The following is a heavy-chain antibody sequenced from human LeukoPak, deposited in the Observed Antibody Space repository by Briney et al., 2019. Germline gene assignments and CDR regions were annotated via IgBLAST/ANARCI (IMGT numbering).Heavy chain of an antibody. CDR2: IYTSGST. CDR1: GGSISSGSYY. J-gene: IGHJ6*03. V-gene: IGHV4-61*02. Sequence: SETLSLTCTVSGGSISSGSYYWSWIRQPAGTGLEWIGRIYTSGSTNYNPSLKSRVTISVDTSKNQFSLKLSSVTAADTAVYYCARGLLWFGELLPRGYYYYYMDVWGKGTTVTVSS. D-gene: IGHD3-10*01. CDR3: ARGLLWFGELLPRGYYYYYMDV.